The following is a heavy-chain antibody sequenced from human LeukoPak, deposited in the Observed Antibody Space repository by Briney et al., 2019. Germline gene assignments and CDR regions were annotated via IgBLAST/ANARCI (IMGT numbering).Heavy chain of an antibody. V-gene: IGHV3-23*01. CDR2: ISGSGGST. J-gene: IGHJ4*02. CDR3: AKVEQWPKYYFDY. Sequence: PGGSLRLSCAASGFTFSSYAMSWVRQAPGRGLEWVSAISGSGGSTYYADSVKGRFTISRDNSKNTLYLQMNSLRAEDTAVYYCAKVEQWPKYYFDYWGQGTLVTVSS. D-gene: IGHD6-19*01. CDR1: GFTFSSYA.